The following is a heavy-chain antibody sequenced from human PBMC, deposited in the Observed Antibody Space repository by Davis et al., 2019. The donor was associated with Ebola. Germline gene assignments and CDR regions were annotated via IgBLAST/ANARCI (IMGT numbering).Heavy chain of an antibody. CDR3: ARCTHYFYYMDV. CDR1: GGSISSYY. J-gene: IGHJ6*03. D-gene: IGHD2-2*01. CDR2: IYYSGST. V-gene: IGHV4-59*01. Sequence: PSETLSLTCTVSGGSISSYYWSWIRQPPGKGLEWIGYIYYSGSTNYNPSLKSRVTISVDTSKNQFSLKLSSVTAADTAVYYCARCTHYFYYMDVWGKGTTVTVSS.